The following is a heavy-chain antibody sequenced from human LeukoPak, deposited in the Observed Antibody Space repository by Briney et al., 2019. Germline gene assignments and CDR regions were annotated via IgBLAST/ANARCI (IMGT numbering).Heavy chain of an antibody. CDR3: ARRPIHMYSFDY. CDR2: ISYSGNA. J-gene: IGHJ4*02. CDR1: GGSISGSDYY. V-gene: IGHV4-39*01. Sequence: KASETLSLTCTVSGGSISGSDYYWDWIRQPPGKELQWIGRISYSGNAYYNSSLKSRVTISVDTSNNQFSLKLNSVTVADTAVYYCARRPIHMYSFDYWSQGTLVTVSS. D-gene: IGHD2-8*01.